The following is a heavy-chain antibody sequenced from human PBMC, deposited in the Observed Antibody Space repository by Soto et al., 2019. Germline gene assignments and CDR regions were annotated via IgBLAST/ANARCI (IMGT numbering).Heavy chain of an antibody. CDR3: ARASGGSLFDY. D-gene: IGHD2-15*01. CDR2: IYYSGST. V-gene: IGHV4-31*03. CDR1: GGSISSGGYY. J-gene: IGHJ4*02. Sequence: SETLSLTCTVSGGSISSGGYYGSWIRQHPGKGLEWIGYIYYSGSTYYNPSLKSRVTISVDTSKNQFSLKLSSVTAADTAVYYCARASGGSLFDYWGQGILVTLSS.